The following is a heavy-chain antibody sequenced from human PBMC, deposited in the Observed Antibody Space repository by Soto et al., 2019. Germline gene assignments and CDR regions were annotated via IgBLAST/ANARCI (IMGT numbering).Heavy chain of an antibody. D-gene: IGHD3-22*01. CDR1: GFTFSSYG. Sequence: GGSLRLSCAASGFTFSSYGMHWVRQAPGKGLEWVAVISYDGSNKYYADSVKGRFTISRDNSKNTLYLQMNSLRAEDTAVYYCAKDPHQKKWLLNYYGMDVWGQGTTVTVSS. V-gene: IGHV3-30*18. CDR2: ISYDGSNK. J-gene: IGHJ6*02. CDR3: AKDPHQKKWLLNYYGMDV.